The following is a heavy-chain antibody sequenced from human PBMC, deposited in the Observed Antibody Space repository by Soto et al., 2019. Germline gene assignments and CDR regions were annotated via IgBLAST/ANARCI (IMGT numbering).Heavy chain of an antibody. Sequence: LRLSCAASGFTFSSYSMNWVRQAPGKGLEWVSSISSSSGYIYYADSVKGRFTISRDNAKKSLYLQMNSLRAEDTAVYYCARAGGMDVWGQGTTVTGSS. V-gene: IGHV3-21*01. CDR2: ISSSSGYI. CDR1: GFTFSSYS. J-gene: IGHJ6*02. CDR3: ARAGGMDV. D-gene: IGHD3-10*01.